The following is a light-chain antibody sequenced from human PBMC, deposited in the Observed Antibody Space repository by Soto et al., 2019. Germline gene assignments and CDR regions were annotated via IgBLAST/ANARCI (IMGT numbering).Light chain of an antibody. V-gene: IGKV1-5*03. J-gene: IGKJ1*01. CDR3: QQADSFPQT. Sequence: DIQLTQSPSTLSASEGDRVTITCRASQTVISWLAWYQQKPGTAPKLLIFEASILETGVPSRFSGGGSGTDFTLTISSLQPEDFTTYYCQQADSFPQTFGQGTKVDIK. CDR1: QTVISW. CDR2: EAS.